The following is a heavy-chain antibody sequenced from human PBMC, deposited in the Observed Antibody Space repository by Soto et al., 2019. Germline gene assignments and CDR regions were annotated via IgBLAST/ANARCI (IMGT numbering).Heavy chain of an antibody. J-gene: IGHJ6*02. Sequence: EVQLVESGGGLVQPGGSLRLSCEASGFTFRNYDMHWVRQGTGKGLEWVSGISAAGDPDYADSVEGRFTISRENAQNSFFLQVNSLRVVDTAVYYCARTDRDFYGLDVWGQGTTVIVSS. CDR1: GFTFRNYD. CDR2: ISAAGDP. V-gene: IGHV3-13*05. CDR3: ARTDRDFYGLDV.